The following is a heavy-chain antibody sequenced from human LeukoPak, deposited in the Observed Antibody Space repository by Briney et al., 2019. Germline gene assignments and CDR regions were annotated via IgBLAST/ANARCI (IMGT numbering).Heavy chain of an antibody. CDR3: ARGVPPSPTYNWFDP. V-gene: IGHV4-59*01. Sequence: SETLSLTCTVSGGSISSYYWSWIRQPPGKGLEWIGYIYYSGSTNYNPSLKSRVTISVDTSKNQFSLKLSSVTAADTAVYYCARGVPPSPTYNWFDPWGQGTLVTVSS. CDR1: GGSISSYY. CDR2: IYYSGST. D-gene: IGHD1-1*01. J-gene: IGHJ5*02.